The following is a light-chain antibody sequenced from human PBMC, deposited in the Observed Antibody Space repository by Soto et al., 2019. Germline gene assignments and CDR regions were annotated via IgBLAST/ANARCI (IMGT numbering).Light chain of an antibody. V-gene: IGLV2-8*01. J-gene: IGLJ1*01. CDR2: DVS. Sequence: QSVLAQPPSASGSPGQSGTISCTGTSSDVGGYDFVALHQQHPGKGPRLMVYDVSKRHSGVPDRFSGSKSGYTASLTVSGLQAEDEADYYCSSCVGGNIYGFGTGTKGTVL. CDR3: SSCVGGNIYG. CDR1: SSDVGGYDF.